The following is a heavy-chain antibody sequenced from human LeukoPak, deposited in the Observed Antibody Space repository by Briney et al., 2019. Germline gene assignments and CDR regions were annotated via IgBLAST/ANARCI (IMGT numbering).Heavy chain of an antibody. CDR2: IIPIFGTA. CDR3: ARNSLYDSSAPDAFDI. D-gene: IGHD3-22*01. V-gene: IGHV1-69*13. Sequence: SVKVSCKASGGTFSSYAISWVRQAPGQGLEWMRGIIPIFGTANYAQKFQGRVTITADESTSTAYMELSSLRSEDTAVYYCARNSLYDSSAPDAFDIWGQGTMVTVSS. CDR1: GGTFSSYA. J-gene: IGHJ3*02.